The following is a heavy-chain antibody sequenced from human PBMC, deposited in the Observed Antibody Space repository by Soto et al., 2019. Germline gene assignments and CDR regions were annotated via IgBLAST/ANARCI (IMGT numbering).Heavy chain of an antibody. D-gene: IGHD1-26*01. J-gene: IGHJ5*02. CDR2: INPDSGGS. Sequence: QVQLVQSGAAVKKPGASVKVSCKASGYSFSYHYIHWVRQAPGQGLEWMGWINPDSGGSNNAQKFEDRVIMTSDTTINTVHMEMSGLRSDDIADYYGARHGGGSGNSYAIDLWGPGTLVTVS. CDR3: ARHGGGSGNSYAIDL. V-gene: IGHV1-2*02. CDR1: GYSFSYHY.